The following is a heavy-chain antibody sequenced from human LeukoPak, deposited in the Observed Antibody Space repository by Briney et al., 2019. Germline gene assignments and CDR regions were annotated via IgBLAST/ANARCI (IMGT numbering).Heavy chain of an antibody. CDR3: PGKPGDSGGWGTFDS. D-gene: IGHD3-16*01. CDR2: IYPGDSDT. V-gene: IGHV5-51*01. J-gene: IGHJ4*02. Sequence: GESLKIPCKASGYRFTNYWIGWVRQMPGKGLEWMGSIYPGDSDTRYSPSFQGQVTISADKSLSTAYLQWSSLKASDTGMDYCPGKPGDSGGWGTFDSWGQGTLVTVSS. CDR1: GYRFTNYW.